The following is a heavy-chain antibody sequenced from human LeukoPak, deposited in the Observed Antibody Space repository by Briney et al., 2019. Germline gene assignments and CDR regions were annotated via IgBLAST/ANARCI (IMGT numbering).Heavy chain of an antibody. D-gene: IGHD2-2*01. V-gene: IGHV1-18*01. CDR3: ARDNIVVVPAAIRYYYYMDV. CDR1: GYTFTSYG. Sequence: GASVKVSCKASGYTFTSYGISWVRQAPGQGLEWMGWISAYNGNTNYAQKLQGRVTMTTDTSTSTAYMELRSLRSDDTAVYYCARDNIVVVPAAIRYYYYMDVWGKGTTVTVSS. J-gene: IGHJ6*03. CDR2: ISAYNGNT.